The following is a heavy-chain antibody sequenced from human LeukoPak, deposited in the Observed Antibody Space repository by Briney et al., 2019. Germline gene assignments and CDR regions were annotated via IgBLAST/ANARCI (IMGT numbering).Heavy chain of an antibody. CDR1: GFTFSSYW. Sequence: GGSLRLSCAASGFTFSSYWMTWVRQAPGKGLEWVSSIGTNGTYIFYADSVKGRFTISRENAKNSVYLQMNSLGAEDPAVDYCSRGLISQFFYDSGSYAVRDDYYYYMDVWGKGTTVTISS. CDR2: IGTNGTYI. J-gene: IGHJ6*03. D-gene: IGHD3-10*01. CDR3: SRGLISQFFYDSGSYAVRDDYYYYMDV. V-gene: IGHV3-21*04.